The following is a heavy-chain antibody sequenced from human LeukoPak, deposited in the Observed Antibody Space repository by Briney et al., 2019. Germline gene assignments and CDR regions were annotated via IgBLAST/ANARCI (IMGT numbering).Heavy chain of an antibody. CDR1: QFTFTYYA. J-gene: IGHJ4*02. Sequence: QPGGSLRLSCAASQFTFTYYAMHWVRQAPGKGLEWVAIISYDGSDKYYADSVKGRFSIFRDNSKNTQYLQMDSLRPEDTAVYYCARDANRGEIDYWGQGTLVTVSS. CDR3: ARDANRGEIDY. D-gene: IGHD3-10*01. V-gene: IGHV3-30-3*01. CDR2: ISYDGSDK.